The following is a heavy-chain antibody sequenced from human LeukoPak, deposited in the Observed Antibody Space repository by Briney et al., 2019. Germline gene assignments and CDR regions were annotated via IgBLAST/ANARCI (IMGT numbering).Heavy chain of an antibody. V-gene: IGHV3-53*04. CDR1: GFTVSSNY. Sequence: GSLRLSCAASGFTVSSNYMSWVRQAPGKGLEWVSVIYSGGSTYYADSVKGRFTISRHNSKNTLYLQMNSLRAEDTAVYYCARSLAAYYYYGMDVWGQGTTVTVSS. CDR2: IYSGGST. CDR3: ARSLAAYYYYGMDV. J-gene: IGHJ6*02. D-gene: IGHD3-16*01.